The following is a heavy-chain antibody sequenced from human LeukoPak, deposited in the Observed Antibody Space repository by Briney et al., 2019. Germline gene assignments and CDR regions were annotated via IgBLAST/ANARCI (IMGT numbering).Heavy chain of an antibody. J-gene: IGHJ4*02. Sequence: SETLSLTCSGSGGSLSSHYWSWIRQPPGKGLELIGHIHDTGSTFYNPSLRGRVTISLDTSNNQFSLKLTSMTAADTAVYYCARFSSGCSTSSCYLTYWGQGTLVTVS. CDR2: IHDTGST. V-gene: IGHV4-59*11. CDR3: ARFSSGCSTSSCYLTY. D-gene: IGHD2-2*01. CDR1: GGSLSSHY.